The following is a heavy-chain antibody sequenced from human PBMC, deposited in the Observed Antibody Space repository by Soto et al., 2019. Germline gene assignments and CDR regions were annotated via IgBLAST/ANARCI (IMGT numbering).Heavy chain of an antibody. V-gene: IGHV1-18*01. Sequence: QVQLVQSGAEVKNPGASVKVSCKASGYTFTRYGIGWARQAPGQGLEWMGWINTYNGNTNYAQNVQGRVTLTTDTSTSTADMELRSLRSNDTAIYYCEMVDVYVTPSPQDVWGQGTTVIVSS. J-gene: IGHJ6*02. CDR1: GYTFTRYG. D-gene: IGHD3-16*01. CDR2: INTYNGNT. CDR3: EMVDVYVTPSPQDV.